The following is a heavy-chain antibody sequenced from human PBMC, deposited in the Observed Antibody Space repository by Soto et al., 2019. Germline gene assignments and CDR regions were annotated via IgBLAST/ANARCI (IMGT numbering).Heavy chain of an antibody. CDR3: VSDSSGRQYYCMDF. V-gene: IGHV3-48*02. D-gene: IGHD3-22*01. J-gene: IGHJ6*04. CDR1: GFVFGDYS. CDR2: ITTTSSTM. Sequence: GGSLRLSCTPFGFVFGDYSMNWVRQAPGKGLEWISYITTTSSTMYYADSVKGRFTISRDNAKNSLYLQMNSLRDEDTAVYYCVSDSSGRQYYCMDFCGKGPTGSVSS.